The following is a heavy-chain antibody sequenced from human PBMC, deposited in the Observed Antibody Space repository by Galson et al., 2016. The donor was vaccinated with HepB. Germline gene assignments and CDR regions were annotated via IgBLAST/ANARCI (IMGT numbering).Heavy chain of an antibody. V-gene: IGHV1-69*06. CDR3: ARTYYHDTGGYHQEDYFDS. CDR1: GGNFNTYA. Sequence: SVKVSCKASGGNFNTYAISWMRQAPGKGPEWMGGIIPMFGSPDYARKFQGRVTITADISTSTAYLVLSSLRAEDTAVYYCARTYYHDTGGYHQEDYFDSWGQGTLVTVSS. J-gene: IGHJ4*02. D-gene: IGHD3-22*01. CDR2: IIPMFGSP.